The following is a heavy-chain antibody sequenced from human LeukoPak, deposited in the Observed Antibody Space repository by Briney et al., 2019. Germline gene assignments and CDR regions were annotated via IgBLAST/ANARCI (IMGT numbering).Heavy chain of an antibody. CDR3: ATYRRAVYHGSRSDLFKY. Sequence: AGGSLRLSCAASGITFSDHYMTWIRQAPGKGLEWVSYIGSSATTTYYADSVKGRFTISRDNAKNSLYLQLNSLRAEDTAAYFCATYRRAVYHGSRSDLFKYWGQGTLVTVSS. V-gene: IGHV3-11*01. CDR1: GITFSDHY. D-gene: IGHD3-10*01. J-gene: IGHJ4*02. CDR2: IGSSATTT.